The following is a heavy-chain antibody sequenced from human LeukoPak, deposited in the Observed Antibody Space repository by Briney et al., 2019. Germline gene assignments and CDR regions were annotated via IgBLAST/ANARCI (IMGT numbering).Heavy chain of an antibody. J-gene: IGHJ4*02. CDR3: ARRASSTGWSFDS. CDR1: GVSINDYC. D-gene: IGHD6-19*01. Sequence: SETLSLTCTVSGVSINDYCWTWIRQPAGKGLEWIGQIYPSESPKYNPSLESRVTMSVDTSKKHFSLQLTFVTVADTGVYYCARRASSTGWSFDSWGQGTQVTVSS. V-gene: IGHV4-4*07. CDR2: IYPSESP.